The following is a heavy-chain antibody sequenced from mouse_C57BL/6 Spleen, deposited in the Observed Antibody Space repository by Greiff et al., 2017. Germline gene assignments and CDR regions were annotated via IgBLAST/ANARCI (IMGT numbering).Heavy chain of an antibody. V-gene: IGHV1-64*01. J-gene: IGHJ1*03. CDR2: IHPNSGST. CDR1: GYTFTSYW. CDR3: AQNDPRGYFDV. Sequence: QVQLQQSGAELVKPGASVKLSCKASGYTFTSYWMHWVKQRPGQGLEWIGMIHPNSGSTNYNEKFKSKATLTVDKSSSTAYMQLSSLTSEDSAVYYCAQNDPRGYFDVWGTGTTVTVSS.